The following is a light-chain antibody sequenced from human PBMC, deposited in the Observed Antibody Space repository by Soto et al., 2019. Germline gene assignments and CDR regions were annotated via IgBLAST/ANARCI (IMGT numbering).Light chain of an antibody. CDR2: GAS. CDR1: ESVVSSN. V-gene: IGKV3-15*01. Sequence: EIVLTQSPGTLSLSPGERATLSCRATESVVSSNLAWYQQKPGQAPRLLIYGASTRATGIPARFSGSGSGTEFTLTISSLQSEDFAVYYCQQYNNWPSITFGQGTRLEIK. CDR3: QQYNNWPSIT. J-gene: IGKJ5*01.